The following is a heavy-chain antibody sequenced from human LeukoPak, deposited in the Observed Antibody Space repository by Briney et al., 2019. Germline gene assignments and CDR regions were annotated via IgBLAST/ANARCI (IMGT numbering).Heavy chain of an antibody. CDR2: ISWDGGTT. D-gene: IGHD2-21*02. J-gene: IGHJ2*01. CDR1: GFTFDDHG. V-gene: IGHV3-43*02. Sequence: GGSLRLSCAASGFTFDDHGMSWVRQAPGKGLEWVSLISWDGGTTYYGDSMKGRFTVSRDNSKKSLYLQMNSLRTEDTALYYCAKDGCGGNCYASSDWYFDLWGRGTLVTVSS. CDR3: AKDGCGGNCYASSDWYFDL.